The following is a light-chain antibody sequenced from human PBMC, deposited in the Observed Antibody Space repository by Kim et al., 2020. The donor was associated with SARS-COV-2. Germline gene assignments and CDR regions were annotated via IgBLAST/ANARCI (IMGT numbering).Light chain of an antibody. J-gene: IGKJ2*01. CDR1: QSISSQ. Sequence: EIVLTQAPDTLSLSPGERATLSCRASQSISSQLAWYQQKPGQAPRLLIYDASNRATGIAARFSGSGSGTDFTLTISSPEPEDFAVYYCHQRYSWPRTFGQGTKLEI. V-gene: IGKV3-11*01. CDR3: HQRYSWPRT. CDR2: DAS.